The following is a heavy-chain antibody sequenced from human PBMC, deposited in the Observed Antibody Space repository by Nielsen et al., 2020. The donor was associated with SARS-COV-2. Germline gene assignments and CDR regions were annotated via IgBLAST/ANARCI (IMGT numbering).Heavy chain of an antibody. CDR3: AREQRTSGFDY. V-gene: IGHV3-48*03. Sequence: GESLKISCTASGFTFSYYEMNWLRQAPGQGLEWVSYISGNGENIDYADFVDGRFTLSRDNAENSLYLQLNSLRAEDTALYYCAREQRTSGFDYWGQGILVTVSP. CDR1: GFTFSYYE. D-gene: IGHD2-2*01. J-gene: IGHJ4*02. CDR2: ISGNGENI.